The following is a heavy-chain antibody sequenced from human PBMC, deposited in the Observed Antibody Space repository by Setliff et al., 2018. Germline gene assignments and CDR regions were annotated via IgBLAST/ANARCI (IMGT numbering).Heavy chain of an antibody. CDR2: ISSSGSST. CDR3: ARDATYYYDTSGHYSDYFDY. CDR1: GFTFSDYY. J-gene: IGHJ4*02. V-gene: IGHV3-11*01. D-gene: IGHD3-22*01. Sequence: PGGSLRLSCAASGFTFSDYYMSWIRQAPGKGLEWVSYISSSGSSTFYADSVKGRFTISRDNSKNTIYLQMNSLRADDTAVYYCARDATYYYDTSGHYSDYFDYWAQGTLVTVSS.